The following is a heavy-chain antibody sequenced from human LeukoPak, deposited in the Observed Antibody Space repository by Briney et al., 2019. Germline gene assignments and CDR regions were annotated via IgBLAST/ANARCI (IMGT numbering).Heavy chain of an antibody. J-gene: IGHJ4*02. CDR1: GFTFSSYS. Sequence: PGGSLRLSCAASGFTFSSYSMNWVRRAPGKGLEWVSSISSSSSYIYYADSVKGRFTISRGNAKNSLYLQMNSLRAEDTAVYYCARDGGYYYDSSGYYPENYWGQGTLVTVSS. V-gene: IGHV3-21*01. D-gene: IGHD3-22*01. CDR3: ARDGGYYYDSSGYYPENY. CDR2: ISSSSSYI.